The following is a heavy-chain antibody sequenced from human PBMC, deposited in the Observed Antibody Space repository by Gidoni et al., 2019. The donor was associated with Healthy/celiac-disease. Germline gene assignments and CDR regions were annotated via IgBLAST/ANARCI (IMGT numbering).Heavy chain of an antibody. V-gene: IGHV3-33*01. CDR1: GFTFSSSG. CDR3: ARVRSPEYYYYYYMDV. D-gene: IGHD6-6*01. Sequence: QVQLVESGGGVVQPGRSLRLSCAASGFTFSSSGMHWVRQDPGKGLEWVAVIWYDGSNKYYADSVKGRFTISRDNSKNTLYLQMNSLRAEDTAVYYCARVRSPEYYYYYYMDVWGKGTTVTVSS. J-gene: IGHJ6*03. CDR2: IWYDGSNK.